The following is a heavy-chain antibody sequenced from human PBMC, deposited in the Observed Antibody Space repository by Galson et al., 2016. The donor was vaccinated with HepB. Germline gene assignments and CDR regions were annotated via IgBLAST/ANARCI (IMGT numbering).Heavy chain of an antibody. CDR1: GFTFSSFG. CDR3: AKEGTQTYRDY. Sequence: SLRLSCAASGFTFSSFGMHWVRQAPGKGLEWVALILYDGSNKFYGDSVKGRLTISRDNSKNTVFLQMSSLRAEDTALYYCAKEGTQTYRDYWGQGALVTVSS. CDR2: ILYDGSNK. D-gene: IGHD2-2*02. J-gene: IGHJ4*02. V-gene: IGHV3-30*18.